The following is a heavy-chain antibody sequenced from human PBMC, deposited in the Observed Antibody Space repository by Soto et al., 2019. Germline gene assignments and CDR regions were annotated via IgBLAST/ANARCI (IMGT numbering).Heavy chain of an antibody. CDR1: GFTFSSYG. D-gene: IGHD5-18*01. J-gene: IGHJ6*02. CDR2: ISGSGVST. Sequence: PGGSLRLSCAASGFTFSSYGMSWVRQAPGKGLEWVSAISGSGVSTYYADSVKGRFTISRDDSKNTLYLQMNSLRAEDTAVYYCAKIVQPYYYYYYGMDVWGQGTTVTFSS. CDR3: AKIVQPYYYYYYGMDV. V-gene: IGHV3-23*01.